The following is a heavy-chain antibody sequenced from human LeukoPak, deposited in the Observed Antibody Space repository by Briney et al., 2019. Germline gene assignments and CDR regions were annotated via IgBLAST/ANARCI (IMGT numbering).Heavy chain of an antibody. CDR1: GFTFSSYG. D-gene: IGHD3-22*01. J-gene: IGHJ6*03. V-gene: IGHV3-30*02. Sequence: GGSLRLSCAASGFTFSSYGMHWVRQAPGKGLEWVVFIRYDGSNKYYADSVKGRFTISRDNSKNTLYLQMNSLRAEDTAVYYCAKDYYDSSGYYYGYYYYYMDVWGKGTTVTISS. CDR2: IRYDGSNK. CDR3: AKDYYDSSGYYYGYYYYYMDV.